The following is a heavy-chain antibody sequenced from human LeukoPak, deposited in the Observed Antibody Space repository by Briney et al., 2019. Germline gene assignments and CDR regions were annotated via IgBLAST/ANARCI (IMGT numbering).Heavy chain of an antibody. V-gene: IGHV3-33*01. CDR3: GRGNKSFDR. CDR2: IWKDGSKA. J-gene: IGHJ1*01. D-gene: IGHD1/OR15-1a*01. CDR1: PFIFTGFA. Sequence: PGGSLRLSCEMSPFIFTGFAVHWVRQAPGEGLEWVAVIWKDGSKAFYGDAVRGRFTLARDDSKSTVFLEMNSLRAGDTAVYYCGRGNKSFDRWGQGTLVIVSS.